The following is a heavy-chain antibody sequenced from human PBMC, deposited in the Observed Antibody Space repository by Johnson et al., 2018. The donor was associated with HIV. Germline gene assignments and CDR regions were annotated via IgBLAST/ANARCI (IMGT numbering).Heavy chain of an antibody. J-gene: IGHJ3*02. D-gene: IGHD3-16*01. CDR2: IHYDGSNK. V-gene: IGHV3-30*02. CDR3: ARCMNSVWGVGGAFDI. Sequence: QVLLVESGGGVVQPGGSLRLSCAASGFTFSSYGMHWVRQAPGKGLEWVAFIHYDGSNKYFADSVKGRFTISRDNSKNTLYLQMDSLRIEDTAVYYCARCMNSVWGVGGAFDISGQGTMVTVSS. CDR1: GFTFSSYG.